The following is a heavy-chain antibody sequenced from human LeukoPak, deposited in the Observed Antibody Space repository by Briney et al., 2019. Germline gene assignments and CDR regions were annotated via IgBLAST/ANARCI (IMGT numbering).Heavy chain of an antibody. V-gene: IGHV1-2*06. Sequence: ASVKVSCKAAGYTFTGYYMHWVRQAPGQGLEWMGRINPNSGGTNYAQKFQGRVTMTRDTSTSTAYMELSRLRSDDTAVYYCARGLSYGPRGHWGQGTLVTVSS. CDR2: INPNSGGT. CDR1: GYTFTGYY. CDR3: ARGLSYGPRGH. J-gene: IGHJ4*02. D-gene: IGHD5-18*01.